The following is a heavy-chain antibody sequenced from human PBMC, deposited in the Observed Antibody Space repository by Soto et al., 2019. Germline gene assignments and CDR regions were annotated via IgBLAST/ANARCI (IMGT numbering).Heavy chain of an antibody. CDR3: ARVGYYDSSGYYYFDY. CDR1: GGSISSYY. V-gene: IGHV4-59*01. CDR2: IYHSGST. Sequence: PSETLSLTCTVSGGSISSYYWSWIRQPPGKGLEWIGYIYHSGSTSYNPSLKSRVTISVDTSKNQFSLKLTSVTAADTAVYYCARVGYYDSSGYYYFDYWGQGTLVTVSS. J-gene: IGHJ4*02. D-gene: IGHD3-22*01.